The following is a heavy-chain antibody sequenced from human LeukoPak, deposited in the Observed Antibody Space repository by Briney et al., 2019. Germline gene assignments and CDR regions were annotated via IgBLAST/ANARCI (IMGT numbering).Heavy chain of an antibody. J-gene: IGHJ5*02. D-gene: IGHD1-26*01. CDR1: GYSISSSSYY. V-gene: IGHV4-39*07. Sequence: SETLSLTCTVSGYSISSSSYYWGWIRQAPGKGLEWIGSMYYNGKTYYNPSLKSRVTISVDTSKNQLSLRLTSVTAADTAVYYCARDAIVGATTWFDPWGQGTLVTVSS. CDR2: MYYNGKT. CDR3: ARDAIVGATTWFDP.